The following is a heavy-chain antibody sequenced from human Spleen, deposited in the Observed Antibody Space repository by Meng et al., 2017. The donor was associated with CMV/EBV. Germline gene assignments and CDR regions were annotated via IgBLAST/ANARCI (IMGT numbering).Heavy chain of an antibody. CDR2: IYHSGST. V-gene: IGHV4-38-2*02. J-gene: IGHJ4*02. Sequence: GSLRLSCTVSGYFISSGYYWGWIWQPPGKGLEWIGSIYHSGSTYYNPSLKSRVTISVDTSKNQFSLKLSSVTAADTAVYYCAGDPVEYSRSSGYWGQGTLVTVSS. CDR3: AGDPVEYSRSSGY. D-gene: IGHD6-6*01. CDR1: GYFISSGYY.